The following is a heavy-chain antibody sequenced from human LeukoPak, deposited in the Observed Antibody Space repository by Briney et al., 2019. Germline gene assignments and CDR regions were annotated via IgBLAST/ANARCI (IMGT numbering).Heavy chain of an antibody. V-gene: IGHV3-33*06. D-gene: IGHD3-16*02. Sequence: GGSLRLSCAASGFTFSSYGMHWVRQAPGKGLEWVAVIWYDGSNKYYADSVKGRFTISRDNSKNTLYLQMNSLRAEDTAVYYCAKEGYDYVWGSYPQPFDYWGLGTLVTVSS. CDR3: AKEGYDYVWGSYPQPFDY. CDR1: GFTFSSYG. J-gene: IGHJ4*02. CDR2: IWYDGSNK.